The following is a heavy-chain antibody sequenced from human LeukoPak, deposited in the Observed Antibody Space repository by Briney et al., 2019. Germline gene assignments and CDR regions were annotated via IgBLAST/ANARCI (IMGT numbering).Heavy chain of an antibody. D-gene: IGHD5-12*01. CDR3: AIPLDRSGYDLDY. Sequence: GESLQISCKGSGYSFTSYWIGWVRQMPGKGLEWMGIIYPGDSDTRYSPSFQGQVTISADKSISTAYLQWSSLKASDTAMYYCAIPLDRSGYDLDYWGQGTLVTVSS. V-gene: IGHV5-51*01. CDR2: IYPGDSDT. J-gene: IGHJ4*02. CDR1: GYSFTSYW.